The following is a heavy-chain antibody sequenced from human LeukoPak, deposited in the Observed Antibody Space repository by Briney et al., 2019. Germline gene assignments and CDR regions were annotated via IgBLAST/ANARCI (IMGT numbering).Heavy chain of an antibody. J-gene: IGHJ6*02. CDR1: GFTFSSYW. CDR2: IKQDGSEK. CDR3: ARAPRLGYCSGGSCYSVRDYYGMDV. D-gene: IGHD2-15*01. Sequence: GGSLRLSCAASGFTFSSYWMSWVRQAPGKGLEWVANIKQDGSEKYYVDPVKGRFTISRDNAKNSLYLQMNSLRAEDTAVYYCARAPRLGYCSGGSCYSVRDYYGMDVWGQGTTVTVSS. V-gene: IGHV3-7*04.